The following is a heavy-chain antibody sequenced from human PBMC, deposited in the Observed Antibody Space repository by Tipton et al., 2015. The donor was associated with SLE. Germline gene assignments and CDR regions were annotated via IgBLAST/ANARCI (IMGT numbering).Heavy chain of an antibody. J-gene: IGHJ4*02. V-gene: IGHV4-38-2*02. CDR1: GYSITSGYY. CDR3: VREHHPRITVFGADC. D-gene: IGHD3-3*01. CDR2: MSQTGIT. Sequence: TLSLTCTVSGYSITSGYYWGWIRQPPGKGLEWIGSMSQTGITYYNPTLMSRVTISGATSKNQFFLNLDSVTAADTAVYYCVREHHPRITVFGADCWGQGTLVTVPS.